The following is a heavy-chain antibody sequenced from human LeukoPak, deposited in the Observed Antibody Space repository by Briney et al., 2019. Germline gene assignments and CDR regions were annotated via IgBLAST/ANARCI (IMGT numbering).Heavy chain of an antibody. CDR3: AKLPPARPDY. V-gene: IGHV3-30*18. Sequence: GGSLRLSCAASGFTFSSYGMHWVRQAPGKGLEWVAVISYDGSNKYYADSVKGRFTISRDNSKNTLYLQMNSLRAEDTAVYYCAKLPPARPDYWGQGTLVTVSS. J-gene: IGHJ4*02. D-gene: IGHD6-6*01. CDR1: GFTFSSYG. CDR2: ISYDGSNK.